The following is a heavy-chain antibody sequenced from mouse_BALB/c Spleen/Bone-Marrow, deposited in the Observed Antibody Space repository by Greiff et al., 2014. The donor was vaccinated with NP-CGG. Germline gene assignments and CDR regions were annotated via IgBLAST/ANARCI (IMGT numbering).Heavy chain of an antibody. V-gene: IGHV1S127*01. CDR2: IDPSDSET. CDR1: GYSFTSYW. D-gene: IGHD1-1*01. Sequence: QVHVKQSGPQLVRPGASVKISCKASGYSFTSYWMHWVKQRPGQGLEWIGMIDPSDSETRLNQMFKDKATLTVDKSSSTAYMQLSTPTSEASAVYYCASYGSSPAWFAYWGQGTLVTVSA. J-gene: IGHJ3*01. CDR3: ASYGSSPAWFAY.